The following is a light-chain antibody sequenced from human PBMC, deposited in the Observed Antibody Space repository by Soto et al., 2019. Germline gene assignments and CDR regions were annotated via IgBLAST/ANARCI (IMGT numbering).Light chain of an antibody. CDR3: SSHTSGSTRV. CDR1: SSDVGGYDY. CDR2: EVT. J-gene: IGLJ1*01. V-gene: IGLV2-14*01. Sequence: QSVLTQPASVSGSPGQSIAISCTGTSSDVGGYDYVSWYQQQPDKAPKLMIYEVTKRPSGVSNRFSGSKSGNTASLTISGLQVEDEADYYCSSHTSGSTRVFGTGTKVTVL.